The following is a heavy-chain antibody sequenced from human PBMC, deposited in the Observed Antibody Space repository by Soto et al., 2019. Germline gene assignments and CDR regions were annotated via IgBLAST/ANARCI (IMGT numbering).Heavy chain of an antibody. V-gene: IGHV3-23*01. CDR1: GFAFSNYA. D-gene: IGHD2-15*01. J-gene: IGHJ4*02. Sequence: EVQLLESGGGLVQPGRSLRLSCAASGFAFSNYAMSWVRQAPGQGLDWVSAISGSGGTTYYADSVEGRFTISRDNAKNTVFLQMNSLRDEDTAVYYCAKVLVETGSKSCWPGYFTYLGQCTPVPVSS. CDR3: AKVLVETGSKSCWPGYFTY. CDR2: ISGSGGTT.